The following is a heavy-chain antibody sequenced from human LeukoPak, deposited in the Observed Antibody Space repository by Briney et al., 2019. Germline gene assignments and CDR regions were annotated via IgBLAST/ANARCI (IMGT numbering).Heavy chain of an antibody. J-gene: IGHJ4*02. CDR1: GFTFSSYG. V-gene: IGHV3-33*01. D-gene: IGHD3-22*01. CDR2: IWYDGTNK. CDR3: VRVDSNGYYWTFEY. Sequence: GSLRLSCAAAGFTFSSYGMHWGRQAPSKGLGWVAVIWYDGTNKYYADSVKGRFTISRDNSKNTLYLQMNSLRAEDTAVYYCVRVDSNGYYWTFEYWGQGTLVTVSS.